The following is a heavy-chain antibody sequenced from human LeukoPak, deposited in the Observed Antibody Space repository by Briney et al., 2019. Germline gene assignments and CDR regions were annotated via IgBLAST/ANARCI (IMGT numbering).Heavy chain of an antibody. CDR1: GGTFSSYA. V-gene: IGHV1-69*13. CDR3: ARARNYYYYMDV. CDR2: IIPIFGTA. J-gene: IGHJ6*03. Sequence: ASVKVSCKASGGTFSSYAISWVRQAPGQGLEWMGGIIPIFGTANYAQKFQGRVTITADESTSTAYMELSSLRSEDTAVYYCARARNYYYYMDVWGKGTTVTVSS.